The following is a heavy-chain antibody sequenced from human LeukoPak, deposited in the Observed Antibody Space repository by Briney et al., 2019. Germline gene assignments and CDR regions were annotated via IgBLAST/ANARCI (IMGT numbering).Heavy chain of an antibody. D-gene: IGHD2-2*01. Sequence: PSETLSLTCAVYGGSFSGYYWSWIRQPPGKGLEWIGSINHSGSTYYNPSLKSRVIISVDTSKNQFSLKLSSVTAADTAVYYCARIPALGYCTGTSCLDYWGQGTLVTVSS. CDR2: INHSGST. CDR1: GGSFSGYY. V-gene: IGHV4-34*01. CDR3: ARIPALGYCTGTSCLDY. J-gene: IGHJ4*02.